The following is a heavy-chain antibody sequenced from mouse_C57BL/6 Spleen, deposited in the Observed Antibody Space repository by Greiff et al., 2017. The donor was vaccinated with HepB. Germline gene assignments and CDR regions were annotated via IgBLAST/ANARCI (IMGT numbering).Heavy chain of an antibody. J-gene: IGHJ2*01. CDR2: IYPSDSET. D-gene: IGHD5-5*01. Sequence: QVQLQQSGAELVRPGSSVKLSCKASGYTFTSYWMDWVKQRPGQGLEWIGNIYPSDSETHYNQKFKDKATLTVDKSSSTAYMQLSSLTSEDSAVYYCAREALPYFDYWGQGTTLTVSS. CDR1: GYTFTSYW. V-gene: IGHV1-61*01. CDR3: AREALPYFDY.